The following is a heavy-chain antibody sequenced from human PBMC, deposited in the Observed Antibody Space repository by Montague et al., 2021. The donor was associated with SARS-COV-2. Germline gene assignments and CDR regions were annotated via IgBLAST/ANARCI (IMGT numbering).Heavy chain of an antibody. V-gene: IGHV4-59*01. D-gene: IGHD3-22*01. CDR1: GATISSDY. CDR3: ARTSDPSNFDSTGYYGAFDV. CDR2: MSYSGSA. Sequence: SETLSLTCTVSGATISSDYWSWIRQSPGKGLEWIGYMSYSGSATYNPSLESRVAISRDTSKNQFSLTLISATAADTAIYYCARTSDPSNFDSTGYYGAFDVWGQGTTVTVSS. J-gene: IGHJ3*01.